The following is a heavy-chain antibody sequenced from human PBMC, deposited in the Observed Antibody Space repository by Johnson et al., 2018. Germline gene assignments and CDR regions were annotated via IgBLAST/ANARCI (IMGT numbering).Heavy chain of an antibody. J-gene: IGHJ6*03. CDR1: GFAFGSFA. CDR2: IHGGDGGA. Sequence: EVQLVESGGDLVHPGGSLRLSCAASGFAFGSFAMSWVRPAPGKGLEWVSSIHGGDGGALYADSVRGRFTMSRANSNNTLYLQMSSLRIEEPAVYYCAKEGYDYWGSYYESYHYFYMGVWGKGTTVTVSS. D-gene: IGHD3-3*01. CDR3: AKEGYDYWGSYYESYHYFYMGV. V-gene: IGHV3-23*04.